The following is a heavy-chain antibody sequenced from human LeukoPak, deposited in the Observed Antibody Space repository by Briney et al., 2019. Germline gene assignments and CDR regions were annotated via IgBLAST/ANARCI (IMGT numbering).Heavy chain of an antibody. J-gene: IGHJ4*02. CDR3: AKDDYDSSGYLDY. Sequence: PGRSLRLSCAASGFTFSSYGMHWVRQAPGKGLEWVAVISYDGSNKYYADSVKGRFTISRDNSKNTLYLQMNSLRAEDTAVYYCAKDDYDSSGYLDYWGQGTLVTVPS. CDR1: GFTFSSYG. CDR2: ISYDGSNK. D-gene: IGHD3-22*01. V-gene: IGHV3-30*18.